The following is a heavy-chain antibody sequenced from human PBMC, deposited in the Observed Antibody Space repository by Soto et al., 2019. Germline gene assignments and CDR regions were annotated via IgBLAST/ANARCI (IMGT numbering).Heavy chain of an antibody. J-gene: IGHJ6*02. V-gene: IGHV1-2*02. CDR3: ARDGGVASVYGMDV. CDR2: INPNSGGT. Sequence: QVHLVQSGAEVKRPGASVKVSCKASGYTLTDYYIHWVRQAPGQGLEWLGWINPNSGGTNYAQKFRGRVTLSRDTSISTSYLELGRLTTDDTAVYCCARDGGVASVYGMDVWGQGTTVTVSS. D-gene: IGHD5-12*01. CDR1: GYTLTDYY.